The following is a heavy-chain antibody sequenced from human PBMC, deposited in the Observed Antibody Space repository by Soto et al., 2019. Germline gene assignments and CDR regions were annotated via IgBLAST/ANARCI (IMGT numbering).Heavy chain of an antibody. D-gene: IGHD5-18*01. Sequence: SVKVSCKGSGGTFSSYAISWVRQAPGQGLEWMGGIIPIFGTANYAQKFQGRVTITADESTSTAYMERSSLRSEDTAVYYCARLRVDTAMVSDYYYYGMDVWGQGTTVTVSS. CDR1: GGTFSSYA. CDR2: IIPIFGTA. CDR3: ARLRVDTAMVSDYYYYGMDV. J-gene: IGHJ6*02. V-gene: IGHV1-69*01.